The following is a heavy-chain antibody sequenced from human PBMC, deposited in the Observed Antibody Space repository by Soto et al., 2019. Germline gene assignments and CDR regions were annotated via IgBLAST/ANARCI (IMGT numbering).Heavy chain of an antibody. D-gene: IGHD3-22*01. CDR3: AKSPGMYYYDSSGYYHYDY. V-gene: IGHV3-30*18. Sequence: VGSLRLSCAASGFSFSSYAMHWVRQAPGKGLEWVAVISHDELETYYADSVKGRFTISRDNSKNTLYLQMNSLRAEDTAVYYCAKSPGMYYYDSSGYYHYDYWGQGTLVTVSS. CDR1: GFSFSSYA. J-gene: IGHJ4*02. CDR2: ISHDELET.